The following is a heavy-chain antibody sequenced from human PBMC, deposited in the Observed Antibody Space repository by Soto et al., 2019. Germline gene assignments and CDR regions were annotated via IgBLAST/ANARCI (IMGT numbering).Heavy chain of an antibody. Sequence: QVQLMESGGGVVQSGGSLRLSCGGSGFIFSRYGMHWVRQAPGKGLEWVTGISYDGGERFYADSVKGRFTISRDNSKNRLDLQMSSLRPEDTAAYYCARDLPLYCRGDCNFDFWGQGTLVTVSS. CDR2: ISYDGGER. J-gene: IGHJ4*02. V-gene: IGHV3-30*03. CDR3: ARDLPLYCRGDCNFDF. CDR1: GFIFSRYG. D-gene: IGHD2-21*02.